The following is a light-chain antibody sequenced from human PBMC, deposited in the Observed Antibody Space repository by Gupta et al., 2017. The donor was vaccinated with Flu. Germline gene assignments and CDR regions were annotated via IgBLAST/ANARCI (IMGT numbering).Light chain of an antibody. CDR2: EYN. Sequence: FMLTQPHSVSESQGKTVTISCTRSSGSIASNYVQWYQQRPGSSPTTVIYEYNQRPSGVPDRFSGSIDSSANSASLTISGLKTEDAADYYCQSYDSSNQVFGGGTKLTVL. CDR1: SGSIASNY. CDR3: QSYDSSNQV. V-gene: IGLV6-57*01. J-gene: IGLJ2*01.